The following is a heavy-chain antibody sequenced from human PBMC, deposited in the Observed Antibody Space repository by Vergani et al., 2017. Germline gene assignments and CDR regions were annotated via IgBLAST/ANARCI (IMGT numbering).Heavy chain of an antibody. Sequence: QVQLVESGGGVVQPGRSLRLSCAASGFIFSSYGMHWVRQAPGKGLEWVALIWYDGSNKYYADSVKGRFTISRDNSKNTLYLQMNSLRAEDTAVYYCAKDRYYDSSGRDYWGQGTLVTVSS. CDR3: AKDRYYDSSGRDY. CDR2: IWYDGSNK. CDR1: GFIFSSYG. V-gene: IGHV3-33*06. D-gene: IGHD3-22*01. J-gene: IGHJ4*02.